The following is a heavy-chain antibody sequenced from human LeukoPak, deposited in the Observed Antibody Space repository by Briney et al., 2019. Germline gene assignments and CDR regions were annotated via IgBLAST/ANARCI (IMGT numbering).Heavy chain of an antibody. V-gene: IGHV4-59*08. Sequence: PSETLSLTCTVSGGSISSYYWSWIRQPPGKGLEWIGYIYYSGSTNYNPSLKSRVTISVDTSKNQYSLKLSSVTAADTAVYFCARYPSNYDILTGYSYNWFDPWGQGTLVTVSS. CDR3: ARYPSNYDILTGYSYNWFDP. CDR1: GGSISSYY. J-gene: IGHJ5*02. D-gene: IGHD3-9*01. CDR2: IYYSGST.